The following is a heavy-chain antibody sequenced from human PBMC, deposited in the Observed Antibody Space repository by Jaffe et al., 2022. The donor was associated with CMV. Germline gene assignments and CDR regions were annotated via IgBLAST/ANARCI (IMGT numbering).Heavy chain of an antibody. D-gene: IGHD5-12*01. CDR2: IYYSGST. CDR3: ARGFSGYENVG. CDR1: GGSISSYY. Sequence: QVQLQESGPGLVKPSETLSLTCTVSGGSISSYYWSWIRQPPGKGLEWIGYIYYSGSTNYNPSLKSRVTISVDTSKNQFSLKLSSVTAADTAVYYCARGFSGYENVGWGQGTLVTVSS. J-gene: IGHJ4*02. V-gene: IGHV4-59*01.